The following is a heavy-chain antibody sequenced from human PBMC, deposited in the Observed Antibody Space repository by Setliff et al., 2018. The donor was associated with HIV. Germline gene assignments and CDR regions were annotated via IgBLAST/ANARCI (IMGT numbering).Heavy chain of an antibody. Sequence: SETLSLTCAVSGGSISSSSYYWGWIRQPPGKGLEWIGSIYYSGSTYYNPSLKSRVTISVDTSKNQFSLKLISVTAADTAVYYCARDDYMDVWGKGTTVTVSS. CDR1: GGSISSSSYY. V-gene: IGHV4-39*07. J-gene: IGHJ6*03. CDR3: ARDDYMDV. CDR2: IYYSGST.